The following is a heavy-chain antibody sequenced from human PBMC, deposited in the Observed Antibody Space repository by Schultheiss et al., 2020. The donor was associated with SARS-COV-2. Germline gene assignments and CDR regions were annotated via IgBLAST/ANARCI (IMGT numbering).Heavy chain of an antibody. Sequence: GGSLRLSCAASGFTFSSYAMHWVRQAPGKGLEWVSVIYSGGSTYYADSVKGRFTISRDNAKNSVYLQLSSLRAEDTAVYFCARVRRGYYDSSCFDYWGQGTVVTVSS. CDR2: IYSGGST. CDR3: ARVRRGYYDSSCFDY. CDR1: GFTFSSYA. D-gene: IGHD3-22*01. J-gene: IGHJ4*02. V-gene: IGHV3-NL1*01.